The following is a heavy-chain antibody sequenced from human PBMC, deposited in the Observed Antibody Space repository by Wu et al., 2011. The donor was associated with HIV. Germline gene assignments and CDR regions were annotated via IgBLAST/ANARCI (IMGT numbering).Heavy chain of an antibody. CDR3: ARHSTRGLWFGESLPRYYYYYGMDV. CDR2: IIPIFGTA. CDR1: GATFSSYA. V-gene: IGHV1-69*06. Sequence: QVQLVQSGAEVKKPGSSVKVSCKASGATFSSYAISWVRQAPGQGLEWMGRIIPIFGTANYAQKFQGRVTITADKSTSTAYMELSSLRSEDTAVYYCARHSTRGLWFGESLPRYYYYYGMDVWGQGTTVTVSS. J-gene: IGHJ6*02. D-gene: IGHD3-10*01.